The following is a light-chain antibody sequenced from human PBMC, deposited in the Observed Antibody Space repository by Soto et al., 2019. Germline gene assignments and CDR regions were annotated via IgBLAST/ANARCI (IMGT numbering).Light chain of an antibody. CDR1: SRDVGSYNL. J-gene: IGLJ3*02. V-gene: IGLV2-23*02. CDR3: CSYGGTGTLV. CDR2: EVT. Sequence: QSALTQTASLSGSPGQSITISCTGTSRDVGSYNLVSWYQQHPGKAPKLIIYEVTKRPSGVSNRFSGSKSGNTASLTISGLQAEDEAEYYCCSYGGTGTLVFGGGTKVTVL.